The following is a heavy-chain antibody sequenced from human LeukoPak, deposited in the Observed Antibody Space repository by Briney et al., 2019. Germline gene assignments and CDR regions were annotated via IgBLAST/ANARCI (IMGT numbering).Heavy chain of an antibody. D-gene: IGHD1-26*01. V-gene: IGHV4-61*01. CDR2: IYYSEST. Sequence: SETLSLTCTVSGGSVSSGSYYWSWIRQPPGKGLEWIGYIYYSESTNYNPSLKSRVTISVDTSKNQFSLRLSSVTAADTAVFYCARTVVGTTKFFDYWGQGTLVTVSS. CDR3: ARTVVGTTKFFDY. CDR1: GGSVSSGSYY. J-gene: IGHJ4*02.